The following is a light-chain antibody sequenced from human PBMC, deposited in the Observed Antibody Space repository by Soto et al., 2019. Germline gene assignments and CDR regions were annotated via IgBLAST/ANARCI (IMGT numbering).Light chain of an antibody. CDR1: QSISSY. Sequence: DIQMTQSPSSLSASVGDRVTITCRASQSISSYLNWYQQKPGKAPKLLIYAASSLQCGVPSRFSGSGSGTDFTLTISSLQPEDFATYYCQQSYSTLTWTFGQGTKVEIE. CDR3: QQSYSTLTWT. J-gene: IGKJ1*01. V-gene: IGKV1-39*01. CDR2: AAS.